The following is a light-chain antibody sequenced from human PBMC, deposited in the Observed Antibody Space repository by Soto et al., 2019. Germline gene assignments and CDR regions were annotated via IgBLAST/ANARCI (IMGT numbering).Light chain of an antibody. CDR1: SSDAGGYNY. CDR2: EVT. CDR3: SSYAGSNNFVV. J-gene: IGLJ2*01. Sequence: QSALTQPPSASGSPGQSVTISCTGTSSDAGGYNYVSWYQQHPGKAPKFMIYEVTKRPSGVPERFSGSKSGNTASLTVSGLQAEDEADYYCSSYAGSNNFVVFGGGTQLTVL. V-gene: IGLV2-8*01.